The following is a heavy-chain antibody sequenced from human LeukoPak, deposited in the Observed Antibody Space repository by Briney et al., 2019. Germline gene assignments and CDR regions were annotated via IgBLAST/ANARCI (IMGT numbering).Heavy chain of an antibody. CDR3: ARARKGVGVSTGLFDY. CDR1: GYTFTSYA. J-gene: IGHJ4*02. Sequence: ASVKVSCKASGYTFTSYAMHWVRQAPGQRLEWMGWINAGNGNTKYSQEFQGRVTITRDTSASTAYMELSSLRSEDMAAYYCARARKGVGVSTGLFDYWGQGTLVTVSS. CDR2: INAGNGNT. D-gene: IGHD2/OR15-2a*01. V-gene: IGHV1-3*03.